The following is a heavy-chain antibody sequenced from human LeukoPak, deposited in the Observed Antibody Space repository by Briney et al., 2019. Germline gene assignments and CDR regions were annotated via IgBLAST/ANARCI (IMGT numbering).Heavy chain of an antibody. Sequence: SETLSLTCTVPGGSISSYYWSWIRQPPGKGLKWIGYIYYSGSTNYNPSLKSRVTISVDTSKNQFSLKLSSVTAADTAVYYCARLTVDTAILFDYGGQGTLVTVSS. V-gene: IGHV4-59*08. D-gene: IGHD5-18*01. CDR3: ARLTVDTAILFDY. J-gene: IGHJ4*02. CDR1: GGSISSYY. CDR2: IYYSGST.